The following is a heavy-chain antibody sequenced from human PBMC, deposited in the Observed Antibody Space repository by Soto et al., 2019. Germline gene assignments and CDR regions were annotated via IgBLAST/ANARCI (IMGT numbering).Heavy chain of an antibody. CDR3: TRGLGYSAS. J-gene: IGHJ4*02. V-gene: IGHV1-69*06. CDR1: GDNFNNYA. D-gene: IGHD7-27*01. Sequence: QVQLVQSGTEVKKPGSSVKVSCQASGDNFNNYAIHWVRQAPGQGLEWMGGLVPIFLTANYAQKFQGRVTITADRSTSTAYMEMSSLISEDTAVYYCTRGLGYSASWGQGSLVTVSS. CDR2: LVPIFLTA.